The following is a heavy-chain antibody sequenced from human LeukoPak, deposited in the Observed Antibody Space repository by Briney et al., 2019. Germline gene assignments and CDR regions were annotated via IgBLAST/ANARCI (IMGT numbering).Heavy chain of an antibody. Sequence: ASVTVSCKASRCTFTSYDINWVRKATGQGLERMGWMNPNSGNTGYAQKFRGRVTMTRNTSISTAYMELSSLRSEDTAAYYCARKNYGSNRWFDPWGQGTLVTVSS. CDR1: RCTFTSYD. CDR2: MNPNSGNT. V-gene: IGHV1-8*01. J-gene: IGHJ5*02. CDR3: ARKNYGSNRWFDP. D-gene: IGHD4/OR15-4a*01.